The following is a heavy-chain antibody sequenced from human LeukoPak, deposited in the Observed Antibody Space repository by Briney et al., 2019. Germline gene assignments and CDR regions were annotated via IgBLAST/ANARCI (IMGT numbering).Heavy chain of an antibody. D-gene: IGHD1-20*01. J-gene: IGHJ3*02. CDR3: ARGYRYNWNDIEKAFDI. V-gene: IGHV4-34*01. CDR1: GGSFSGYY. CDR2: INHSGST. Sequence: SETLSLTCAVYGGSFSGYYWSWIRRPPGKGLEWIGEINHSGSTNYNPSLKSRVTISVDTSKNQFSLKLSSVTAADTAVYYCARGYRYNWNDIEKAFDIWGQGTMVTVSS.